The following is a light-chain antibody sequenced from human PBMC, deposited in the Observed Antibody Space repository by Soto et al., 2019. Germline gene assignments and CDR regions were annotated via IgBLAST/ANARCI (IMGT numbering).Light chain of an antibody. CDR1: QSVSSN. CDR2: AAS. V-gene: IGKV3-15*01. J-gene: IGKJ2*01. Sequence: DIVMTQSPATLSVSPGERATLSCRASQSVSSNLAWYQQKSGQTPRLLIYAASTRATGIPARFSGSGSGTEFTLTISSLQSEDFAVYYLQQYNNWPPYTFGQGTKLEIK. CDR3: QQYNNWPPYT.